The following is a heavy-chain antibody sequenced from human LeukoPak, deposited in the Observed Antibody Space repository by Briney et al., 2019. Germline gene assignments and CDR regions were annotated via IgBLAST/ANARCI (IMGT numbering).Heavy chain of an antibody. Sequence: GGSLRLSCAASGFTFSDYYMSWIRQAPGKGLEWVSYISSSSSYTNYADSVKGRFTISRGNAKNSLYLQMNSLRAEDTAVYYCARTTFFSSGYIDCWGQGTLVTVSS. D-gene: IGHD3-22*01. CDR1: GFTFSDYY. J-gene: IGHJ4*02. CDR3: ARTTFFSSGYIDC. V-gene: IGHV3-11*06. CDR2: ISSSSSYT.